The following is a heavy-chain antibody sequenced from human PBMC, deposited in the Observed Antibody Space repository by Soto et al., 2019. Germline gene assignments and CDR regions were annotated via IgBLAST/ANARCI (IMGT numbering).Heavy chain of an antibody. D-gene: IGHD3-16*01. Sequence: GESLKISCLASGFSFNSFNMNWIRRAPGRGLEWVASISVSGDNIYYGDSVQGRFTISRDNSKRSVFLDLKSLRVEDTAVYYCARDLGLLQSLFDYWGQGTLVTVSS. J-gene: IGHJ4*02. CDR2: ISVSGDNI. CDR3: ARDLGLLQSLFDY. CDR1: GFSFNSFN. V-gene: IGHV3-21*01.